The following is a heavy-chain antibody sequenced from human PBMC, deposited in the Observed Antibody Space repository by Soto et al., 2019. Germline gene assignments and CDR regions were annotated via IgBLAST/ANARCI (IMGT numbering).Heavy chain of an antibody. Sequence: SVKVSCKASGGTFSGYAISWVRQAPGQGLEWMGGIIPIFGTANYAQKFQGRVTITADKSTSTAYMELSSLRSEDTAVYYCARWGGMWAWYFDLWGRGTLVTVSS. CDR1: GGTFSGYA. V-gene: IGHV1-69*06. CDR2: IIPIFGTA. D-gene: IGHD3-16*01. J-gene: IGHJ2*01. CDR3: ARWGGMWAWYFDL.